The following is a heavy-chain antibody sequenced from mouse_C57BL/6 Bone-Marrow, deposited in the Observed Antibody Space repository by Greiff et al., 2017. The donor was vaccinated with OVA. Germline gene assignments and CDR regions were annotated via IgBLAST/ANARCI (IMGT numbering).Heavy chain of an antibody. CDR3: ARADGYWYFDV. CDR1: GYTFTSYW. V-gene: IGHV1-69*01. D-gene: IGHD2-3*01. J-gene: IGHJ1*03. CDR2: IDPSDSYT. Sequence: VQLQQSGAELVMPGASVKLSCKASGYTFTSYWMHWVKQRPGQGLEWIGEIDPSDSYTNYNQKFKGKSTLTVDKSSSTAYMQRSSLTSEDSAVYYCARADGYWYFDVWGTGTTVTVSS.